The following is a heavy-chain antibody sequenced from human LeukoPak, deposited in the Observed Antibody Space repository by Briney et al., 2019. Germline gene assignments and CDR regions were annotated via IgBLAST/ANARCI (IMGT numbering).Heavy chain of an antibody. D-gene: IGHD6-19*01. CDR3: ARSGWQTRDFDY. Sequence: SVKVSCKASGDTFSSYTITWVRQAPGQGLEWMGGIIPIFDTANYAQKFQGRVTITADDSTSTAYMELSSLTSEDTAVYYCARSGWQTRDFDYWGQGTLVTVSS. CDR2: IIPIFDTA. CDR1: GDTFSSYT. V-gene: IGHV1-69*13. J-gene: IGHJ4*02.